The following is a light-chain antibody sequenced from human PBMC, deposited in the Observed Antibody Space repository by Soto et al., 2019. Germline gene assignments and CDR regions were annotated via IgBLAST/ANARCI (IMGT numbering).Light chain of an antibody. Sequence: DVVMTQSPLSLSVTPGEPSSVSFRSSQSLLHSNGFNYLDWYLQKPGQSPQLLIYLGSNRASGVPDRFSGSGSGTDFTLKISRVEAEDVGVYYCMQGTHWPITFGQGTRLEIK. CDR3: MQGTHWPIT. CDR2: LGS. V-gene: IGKV2-28*01. CDR1: QSLLHSNGFNY. J-gene: IGKJ5*01.